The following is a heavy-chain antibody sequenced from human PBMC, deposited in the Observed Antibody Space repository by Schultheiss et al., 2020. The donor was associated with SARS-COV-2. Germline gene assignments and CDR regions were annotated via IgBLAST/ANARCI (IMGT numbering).Heavy chain of an antibody. CDR1: GFTFSSYG. CDR3: ARERTIQDEIWSATSYGMDV. Sequence: GGSLRLSCVASGFTFSSYGMHWVRQGPGKGLEWVGVIWHDGGHKDYGDSVKGRFIISRDNSRNTVLLQLNSLRADDTGMYYCARERTIQDEIWSATSYGMDVWGQGTTVTVSS. CDR2: IWHDGGHK. J-gene: IGHJ6*02. V-gene: IGHV3-33*01. D-gene: IGHD3-3*01.